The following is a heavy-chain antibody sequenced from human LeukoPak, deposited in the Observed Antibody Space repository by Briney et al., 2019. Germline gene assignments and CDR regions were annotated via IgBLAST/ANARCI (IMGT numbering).Heavy chain of an antibody. CDR2: IGTAGDT. J-gene: IGHJ4*02. CDR3: ARGSHPDSSSLGGEYYFDY. D-gene: IGHD6-13*01. CDR1: GFTFSSYD. Sequence: PGGSLRLSCAASGFTFSSYDIHWVRQATGKGLEWVSAIGTAGDTYYPGSVKGRFTISRENAKNSLYLQMNSLRAGDTAVYYCARGSHPDSSSLGGEYYFDYWGQGTLVTVSS. V-gene: IGHV3-13*01.